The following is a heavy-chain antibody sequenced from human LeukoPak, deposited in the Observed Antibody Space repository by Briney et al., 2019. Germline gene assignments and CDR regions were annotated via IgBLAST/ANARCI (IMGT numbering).Heavy chain of an antibody. D-gene: IGHD3-3*01. CDR3: ARDSSFWPHDY. CDR2: INPNSGGT. CDR1: GYTFTSYD. V-gene: IGHV1-2*02. J-gene: IGHJ4*02. Sequence: ASVKVSCKASGYTFTSYDINWVRQAPGQGLEWMGWINPNSGGTNYAQKFQGRVTMTRDTSISTAYMELSRLRSDDTAVYYCARDSSFWPHDYWGQGTLVTVSS.